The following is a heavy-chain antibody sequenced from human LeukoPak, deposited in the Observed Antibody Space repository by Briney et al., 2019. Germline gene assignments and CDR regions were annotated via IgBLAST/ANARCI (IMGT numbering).Heavy chain of an antibody. CDR1: GGSISSYY. D-gene: IGHD4-17*01. CDR2: IYYSGST. V-gene: IGHV4-59*01. CDR3: ARDGSLRSFDY. Sequence: SETLSLTCTVSGGSISSYYWSWIRQPPGKGLEWIGYIYYSGSTNYNPSLKSRVTISVDTPKNQFSLKLSSVTAADTAVYYCARDGSLRSFDYWGQGTLVTVSS. J-gene: IGHJ4*02.